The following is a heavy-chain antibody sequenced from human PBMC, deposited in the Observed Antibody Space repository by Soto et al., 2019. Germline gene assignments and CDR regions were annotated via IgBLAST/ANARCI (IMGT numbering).Heavy chain of an antibody. Sequence: EVQLLESGGGLVQPGGSLRLSCAASGLTFSTFAMSWVRQAPGKGLDWVSTISETGSNKYYADSVKGRFTISRDNSKNTLYLQVSSLRAEDTAVYYCAKSRSSWYASYFDYWGQGTLVTVSS. CDR2: ISETGSNK. CDR3: AKSRSSWYASYFDY. CDR1: GLTFSTFA. V-gene: IGHV3-23*01. J-gene: IGHJ4*02. D-gene: IGHD6-13*01.